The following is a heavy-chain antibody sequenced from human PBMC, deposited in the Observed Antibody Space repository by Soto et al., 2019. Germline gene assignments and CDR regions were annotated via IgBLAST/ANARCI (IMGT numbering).Heavy chain of an antibody. CDR3: ARDPEVGAAHSAVDC. D-gene: IGHD1-26*01. CDR1: VFTFSSYW. V-gene: IGHV3-7*03. Sequence: VGSLRLSCAASVFTFSSYWMSCVRQSPGKGLEWVANIKQDGSEKYYVDSVKGRFTISRDNAKNSLYLQMNSLRAEDTAVYYCARDPEVGAAHSAVDCRGQGSGVTVS. J-gene: IGHJ4*02. CDR2: IKQDGSEK.